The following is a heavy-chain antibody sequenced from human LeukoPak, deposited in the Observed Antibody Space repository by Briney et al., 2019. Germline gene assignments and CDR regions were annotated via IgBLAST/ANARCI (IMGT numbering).Heavy chain of an antibody. CDR3: ARRVTAIGYYYYGMDV. V-gene: IGHV1-18*04. CDR1: GYTFTGYY. J-gene: IGHJ6*02. Sequence: ASVKVSCKASGYTFTGYYLHWVRQAPGQGLEWMGWISAYNGNTNYAQKLQGRVTMTTDTSTSTAYMELRSLRSDDTAVYYCARRVTAIGYYYYGMDVWGQGTTVTVSS. D-gene: IGHD2-21*02. CDR2: ISAYNGNT.